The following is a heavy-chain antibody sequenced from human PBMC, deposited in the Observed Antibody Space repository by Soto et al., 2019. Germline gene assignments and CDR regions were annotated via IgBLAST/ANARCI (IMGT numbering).Heavy chain of an antibody. Sequence: GGSLRLSCAASGFTFSSYGMHWVRQAPGKGLEWVAVISYDGSNKYYADSVKGRFTISRDNSKNTLYLQMNSLRAEDTAVYYCAKALYGSSDNYPDHYYGMAVRGQGTTVTVSS. CDR1: GFTFSSYG. J-gene: IGHJ6*02. V-gene: IGHV3-30*18. CDR3: AKALYGSSDNYPDHYYGMAV. CDR2: ISYDGSNK. D-gene: IGHD6-6*01.